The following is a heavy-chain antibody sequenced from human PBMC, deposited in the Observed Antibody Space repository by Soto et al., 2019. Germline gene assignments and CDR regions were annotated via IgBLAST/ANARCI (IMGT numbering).Heavy chain of an antibody. CDR3: ARTQKGYDYGDYDYYYYYMDV. V-gene: IGHV3-74*01. Sequence: GGSLRLSCVASGFTFSNYWMHWLRQAPGKGLVWVSRISSDGSNTYYADSVKGRFTISRDNSKNTVYLQMNSLRAEDTAVYYCARTQKGYDYGDYDYYYYYMDVWGKGTTVTVSS. J-gene: IGHJ6*03. CDR2: ISSDGSNT. D-gene: IGHD4-17*01. CDR1: GFTFSNYW.